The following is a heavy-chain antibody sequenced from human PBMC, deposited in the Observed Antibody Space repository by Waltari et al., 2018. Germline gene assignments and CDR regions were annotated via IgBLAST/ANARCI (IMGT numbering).Heavy chain of an antibody. J-gene: IGHJ5*02. CDR3: ASLDMVRGVTNWFDP. V-gene: IGHV3-74*01. D-gene: IGHD3-10*01. CDR2: INSDGSST. CDR1: GFTFSSYW. Sequence: EVQLVESGGGLVQPGGSLRLSCAASGFTFSSYWMHWVRQAPGKGLVWVSRINSDGSSTSYADSVKGRFTISRDNAKNTLYLQMNSLRAEDTAVYYCASLDMVRGVTNWFDPWGQGTLVIVSS.